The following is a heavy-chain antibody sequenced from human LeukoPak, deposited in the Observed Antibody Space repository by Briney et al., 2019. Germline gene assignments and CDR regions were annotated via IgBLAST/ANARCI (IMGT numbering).Heavy chain of an antibody. D-gene: IGHD3-9*01. CDR3: AKASPRLRYFDWVSNYFDY. Sequence: GGSLRLSCAASGFTFSTYGLTWVRQAPGKGLEWVSSISGSGGSTYYADSVKGRFTISRDNSKNTLYLQMHSLRAEDTAVYYCAKASPRLRYFDWVSNYFDYWGQGTLVTVSS. J-gene: IGHJ4*02. CDR2: ISGSGGST. CDR1: GFTFSTYG. V-gene: IGHV3-23*01.